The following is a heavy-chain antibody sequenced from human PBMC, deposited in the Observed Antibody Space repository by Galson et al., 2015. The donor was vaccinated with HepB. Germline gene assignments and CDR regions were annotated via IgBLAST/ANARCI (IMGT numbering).Heavy chain of an antibody. Sequence: CAISGDSVSSNSATWNWIRRSPSRGLEWLGRTYYRSKWYNDYAVSVKSRISINPDTSKNQFSLQLNSVTPEDTALYYCARGGSSTYYDYWGQGTLVTVSS. V-gene: IGHV6-1*01. J-gene: IGHJ4*02. D-gene: IGHD3-16*01. CDR1: GDSVSSNSAT. CDR2: TYYRSKWYN. CDR3: ARGGSSTYYDY.